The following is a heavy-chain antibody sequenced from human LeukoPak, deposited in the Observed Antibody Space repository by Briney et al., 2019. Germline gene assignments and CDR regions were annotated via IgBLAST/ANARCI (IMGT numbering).Heavy chain of an antibody. V-gene: IGHV3-23*01. D-gene: IGHD2-2*01. J-gene: IGHJ4*02. CDR2: ISGCGVST. CDR3: AKSVEYYYSTSCYSQANDY. CDR1: GFTFSSYA. Sequence: GGSLRLSCAASGFTFSSYAMSWVRQPPGQGLEWVSGISGCGVSTYYADSVKGRFTISRDNSGNTLYLQMNSLRAEDTAVYYCAKSVEYYYSTSCYSQANDYWGQGTLVTVSS.